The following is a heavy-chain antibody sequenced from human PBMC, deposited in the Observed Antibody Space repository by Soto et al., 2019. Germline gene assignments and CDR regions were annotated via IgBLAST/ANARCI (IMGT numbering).Heavy chain of an antibody. D-gene: IGHD3-22*01. V-gene: IGHV5-10-1*01. CDR2: IDPSDSYT. CDR3: ARLPYYYDSSGYYRALDY. J-gene: IGHJ4*02. CDR1: GYSFTSYW. Sequence: LKISCKGSGYSFTSYWISWVRQMPGKGLEWMGRIDPSDSYTNYSPSFQGHVTISADKSISTAYLQWSSLKASDTAMYYCARLPYYYDSSGYYRALDYWGQGTLVTVSS.